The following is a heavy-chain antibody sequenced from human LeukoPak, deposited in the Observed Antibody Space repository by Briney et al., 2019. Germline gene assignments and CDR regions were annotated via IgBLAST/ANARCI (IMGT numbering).Heavy chain of an antibody. V-gene: IGHV4-61*08. J-gene: IGHJ6*02. D-gene: IGHD3-10*01. CDR2: IYYSGST. CDR1: GDSISSGDYY. CDR3: AREKDVGELLNGMDV. Sequence: PSETLSLTCTVSGDSISSGDYYWSWIRQPPGKGLEWIGYIYYSGSTNYNPSLKSRVTISVDKSKNQFSLKLSSVTAADTAVYYCAREKDVGELLNGMDVWGQGTTVTVSS.